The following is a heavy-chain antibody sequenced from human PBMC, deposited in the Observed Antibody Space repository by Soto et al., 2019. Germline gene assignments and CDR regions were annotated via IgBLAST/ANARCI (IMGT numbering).Heavy chain of an antibody. Sequence: SETLSLTCTVSGGSISSGDYYWSWIRQPPGKGLEWIGYIHYSGSTYYNPSLKSRVTISVDTSKNQFSLKLSSVTAADTAVYYCASGYCSSTSCYYTYWGQGTLVTVSS. CDR1: GGSISSGDYY. CDR3: ASGYCSSTSCYYTY. J-gene: IGHJ4*02. V-gene: IGHV4-30-4*01. CDR2: IHYSGST. D-gene: IGHD2-2*01.